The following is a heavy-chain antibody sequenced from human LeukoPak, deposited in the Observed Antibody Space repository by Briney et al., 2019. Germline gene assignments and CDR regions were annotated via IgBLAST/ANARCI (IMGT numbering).Heavy chain of an antibody. J-gene: IGHJ3*02. CDR1: GFTFSGYA. V-gene: IGHV3-23*01. D-gene: IGHD3-10*01. CDR3: AKQNGPGEAFDI. CDR2: ISGSGGST. Sequence: PGGSLRLSCAASGFTFSGYAMSWVRQAPGKGLEWVSAISGSGGSTYYVDSVKGRFTISRDNSKNTLYLQMNSLRAEDTAVYYCAKQNGPGEAFDIWGQGTMVTVSS.